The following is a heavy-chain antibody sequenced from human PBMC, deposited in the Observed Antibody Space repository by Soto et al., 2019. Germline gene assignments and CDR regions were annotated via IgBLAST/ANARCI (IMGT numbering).Heavy chain of an antibody. J-gene: IGHJ4*02. CDR3: AHRRGDGYTDY. CDR1: GFLLSTNGVG. D-gene: IGHD5-12*01. V-gene: IGHV2-5*02. Sequence: QITLKESGPPLVKPTQTLTLSCTFSGFLLSTNGVGVGWIRQPPGKALEWLALIYWDDDKRYSPSLRSRLTITKDTSKNQVVLTMTNMDPVDTATYYCAHRRGDGYTDYWGQGTLVTVSS. CDR2: IYWDDDK.